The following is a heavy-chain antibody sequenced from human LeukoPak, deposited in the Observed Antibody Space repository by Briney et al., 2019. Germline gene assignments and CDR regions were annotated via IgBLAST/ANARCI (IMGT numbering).Heavy chain of an antibody. J-gene: IGHJ6*03. CDR2: IYYSGGT. D-gene: IGHD5-12*01. V-gene: IGHV4-59*01. CDR3: ARVSLRLYYYYMDV. Sequence: SETLSLICTVSGVSISSYYWSWIRQPPGKGLEWIGYIYYSGGTNYNPSLKSRVTISVDTSKNQFSLKLSSVTAADTAVYYCARVSLRLYYYYMDVWGKGTTVTVSS. CDR1: GVSISSYY.